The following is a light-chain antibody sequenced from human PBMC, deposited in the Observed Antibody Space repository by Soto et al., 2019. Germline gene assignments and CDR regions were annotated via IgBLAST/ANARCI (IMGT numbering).Light chain of an antibody. V-gene: IGLV1-40*01. CDR3: GSYTSATTWV. CDR1: SSNIGADYD. CDR2: GND. J-gene: IGLJ3*02. Sequence: QSVLTQPPSVSGAPGQRVTISCTGSSSNIGADYDVNWYQQFPGTAPKLLIYGNDNRPSGVPDRFSGSKSGNSASLSISGLQPEDEASYFCGSYTSATTWVFGGGTKLTVL.